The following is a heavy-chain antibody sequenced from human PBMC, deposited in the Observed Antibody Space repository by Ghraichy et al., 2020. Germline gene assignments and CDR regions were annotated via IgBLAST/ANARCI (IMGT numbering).Heavy chain of an antibody. CDR2: ISHDGNNK. D-gene: IGHD5-18*01. Sequence: GESLNISCAASGFIFRNYAMHWVRQAPGKGLEWVALISHDGNNKYYTDSVKGRFTISRDDSMDTLYLQMNSLRTEDTALYSCARVGRGYSYGQGFDYWGQGTLVTVSS. V-gene: IGHV3-30-3*01. CDR3: ARVGRGYSYGQGFDY. J-gene: IGHJ4*02. CDR1: GFIFRNYA.